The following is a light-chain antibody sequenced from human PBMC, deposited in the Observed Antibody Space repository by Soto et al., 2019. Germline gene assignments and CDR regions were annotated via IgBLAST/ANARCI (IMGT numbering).Light chain of an antibody. Sequence: EAVMTQSPATLSLSPGGRATLSCRASQSVSSNLAWYQQKPGQAPRLFIYGASTRATGIPARFSGSGSGTEFTLTISCLQSEDFATYYCQQYYSYPITFGQGTRLEIK. CDR1: QSVSSN. V-gene: IGKV3D-15*01. J-gene: IGKJ5*01. CDR2: GAS. CDR3: QQYYSYPIT.